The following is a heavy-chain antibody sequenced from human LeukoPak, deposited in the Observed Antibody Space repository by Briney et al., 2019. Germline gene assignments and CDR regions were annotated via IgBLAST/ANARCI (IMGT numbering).Heavy chain of an antibody. CDR3: ARGGLRQVRGVTRIHTPRFDY. CDR2: ISAYNGNT. V-gene: IGHV1-18*04. Sequence: GASVKVSCKASGYTFTSYGISWARQAPGQGLEWMGWISAYNGNTNYAQKLQGRVTMTTDTSTSTAYIELRSLRSDDTAVYYCARGGLRQVRGVTRIHTPRFDYWGQGTLVTVSS. J-gene: IGHJ4*02. D-gene: IGHD3-10*01. CDR1: GYTFTSYG.